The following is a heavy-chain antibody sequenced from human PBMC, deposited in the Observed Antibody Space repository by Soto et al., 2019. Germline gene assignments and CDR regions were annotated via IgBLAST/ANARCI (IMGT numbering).Heavy chain of an antibody. J-gene: IGHJ6*03. CDR1: GGSISSSNYY. V-gene: IGHV4-39*01. CDR3: ARHSASSWSYYYYMDV. Sequence: SETLSLTCTVSGGSISSSNYYWGWISQPTGKGLEWIGSIYYSGSTYYNPSLKSRVTISVDTSKNQFSLKLSSVTAADTAVYYCARHSASSWSYYYYMDVWGKGTTVTVSS. D-gene: IGHD2-15*01. CDR2: IYYSGST.